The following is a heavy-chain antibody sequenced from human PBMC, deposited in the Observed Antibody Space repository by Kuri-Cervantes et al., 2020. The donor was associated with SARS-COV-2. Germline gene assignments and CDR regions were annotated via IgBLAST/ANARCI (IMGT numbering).Heavy chain of an antibody. CDR1: GGSISSYY. Sequence: SETLSLTCTVSGGSISSYYWSWIRQPPGKGLEWIGYIYYSGSTNYSPSLKSRVTISVDTSKNQFSLKLSSVTAADTAVYYCARWVAATGFDYWGQGTLVTVSS. D-gene: IGHD2-15*01. CDR2: IYYSGST. V-gene: IGHV4-59*12. CDR3: ARWVAATGFDY. J-gene: IGHJ4*02.